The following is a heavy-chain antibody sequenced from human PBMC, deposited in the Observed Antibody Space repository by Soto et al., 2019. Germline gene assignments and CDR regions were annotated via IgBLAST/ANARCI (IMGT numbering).Heavy chain of an antibody. J-gene: IGHJ3*02. CDR3: ARDDYGTAYAFDI. CDR2: IYYSGST. CDR1: GGSISSYY. D-gene: IGHD3-10*01. V-gene: IGHV4-59*01. Sequence: SETLSLTCTVSGGSISSYYWSWIRQPPGKGLEWIGYIYYSGSTNYNPSLKSRVTISVDTSKNQFSLKLSSVTAADTAVYYCARDDYGTAYAFDIWGQGTMVTVSS.